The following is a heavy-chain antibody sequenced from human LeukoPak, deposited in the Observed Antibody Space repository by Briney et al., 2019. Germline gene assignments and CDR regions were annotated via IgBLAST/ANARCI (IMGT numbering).Heavy chain of an antibody. Sequence: GGSLRLSCAASGFTFSDYYMRWLRQAPGKGLEGVSYISSSGSNIYYAVSVKGRVSISRDNAKNSLYLQMNSLRAEDTAVYYCARDLSDFWSSYYIMGYWGQGTLVTVSS. CDR3: ARDLSDFWSSYYIMGY. D-gene: IGHD3-3*01. CDR2: ISSSGSNI. J-gene: IGHJ4*02. V-gene: IGHV3-11*01. CDR1: GFTFSDYY.